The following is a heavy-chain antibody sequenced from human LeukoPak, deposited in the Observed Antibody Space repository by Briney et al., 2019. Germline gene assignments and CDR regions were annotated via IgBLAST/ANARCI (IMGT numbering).Heavy chain of an antibody. CDR2: IYYSGST. Sequence: SGTLSLTCTVSGGSVSSSSYYWGWIRQPPGKGLEWIGSIYYSGSTYYNPSLKSRVTISVDTSKNQFSLKLSSVTAADTAVYYCATRYSSSWYYFDYWGQGTLVTVSS. V-gene: IGHV4-39*07. CDR1: GGSVSSSSYY. J-gene: IGHJ4*02. D-gene: IGHD6-13*01. CDR3: ATRYSSSWYYFDY.